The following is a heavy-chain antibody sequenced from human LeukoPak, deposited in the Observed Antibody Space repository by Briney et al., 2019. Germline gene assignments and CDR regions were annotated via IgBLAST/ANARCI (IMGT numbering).Heavy chain of an antibody. CDR1: GFTFSSYD. D-gene: IGHD6-13*01. CDR2: ISSSGSTI. CDR3: ARVAAYSSSWWTDY. V-gene: IGHV3-48*03. Sequence: PGGSLRLSCAASGFTFSSYDMNWVRQAPGKGLEWVSYISSSGSTIYYADSVKGRFNISRENAKNSLYLQMNSLRAEDTAVYYCARVAAYSSSWWTDYWGQGTLVTVSS. J-gene: IGHJ4*02.